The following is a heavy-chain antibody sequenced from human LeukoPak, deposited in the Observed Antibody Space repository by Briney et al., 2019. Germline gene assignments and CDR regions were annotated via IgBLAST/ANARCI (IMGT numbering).Heavy chain of an antibody. CDR3: ARTFDTSGYFYYYDN. CDR2: IHKNVGT. V-gene: IGHV4-59*01. D-gene: IGHD3-22*01. J-gene: IGHJ4*02. Sequence: SETLSLTCTVSGGSISSNYWSWIRQPPGKGLEWIGYIHKNVGTNYNPSLKSRVTISLDTSKNQSSLKLSSVTAADTAVYYCARTFDTSGYFYYYDNWGQGTLVTVSS. CDR1: GGSISSNY.